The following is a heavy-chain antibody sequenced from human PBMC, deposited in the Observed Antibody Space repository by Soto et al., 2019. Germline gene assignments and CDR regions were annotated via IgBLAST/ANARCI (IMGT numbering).Heavy chain of an antibody. Sequence: QVQLVESGGGVVQPGRSLRLSCAASGFTFSSFGMHWVRQAPGEGLEWLAIIWYDGGNKYYADPVKGRFTISRDNSRNTLYLKMNSLTADDTAVYYWARSYCSGDGCYENYYGLDVWGQGTTITVSS. J-gene: IGHJ6*02. CDR3: ARSYCSGDGCYENYYGLDV. V-gene: IGHV3-33*01. CDR1: GFTFSSFG. CDR2: IWYDGGNK. D-gene: IGHD2-15*01.